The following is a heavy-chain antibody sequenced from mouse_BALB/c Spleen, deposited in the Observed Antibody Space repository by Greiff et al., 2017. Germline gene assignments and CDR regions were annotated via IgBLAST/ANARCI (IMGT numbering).Heavy chain of an antibody. CDR2: IYPGDGDT. CDR3: ARGGYGNYVEWAIDY. V-gene: IGHV1-87*01. Sequence: QVQLKESGAELARPGASVKLSCKASGYTFTSYWMQWVKQRPGQGLEWIGAIYPGDGDTRYTQKFKGKATLTADKSSSTAYMQLSSLASEDSAVYYCARGGYGNYVEWAIDYWGQGTSVTVSA. CDR1: GYTFTSYW. D-gene: IGHD2-10*02. J-gene: IGHJ4*01.